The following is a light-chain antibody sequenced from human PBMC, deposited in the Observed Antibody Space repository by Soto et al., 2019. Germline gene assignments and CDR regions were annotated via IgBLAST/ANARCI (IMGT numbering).Light chain of an antibody. CDR3: SSFRSSSTTYV. J-gene: IGLJ1*01. CDR1: SSDIGDSNY. V-gene: IGLV2-14*03. Sequence: QSALTQPASVSGSPGQSITISCTGTSSDIGDSNYVSWYQQHPGKAPKLVIYDVSNRPSGVSNRFSGSKSANTASLTISGLLAEDEADYYCSSFRSSSTTYVFGTGTKVTVL. CDR2: DVS.